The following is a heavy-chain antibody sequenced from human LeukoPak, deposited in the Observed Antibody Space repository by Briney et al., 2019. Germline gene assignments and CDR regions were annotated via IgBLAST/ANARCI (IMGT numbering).Heavy chain of an antibody. CDR3: AGPLRVIYSGSYLGPFDY. D-gene: IGHD1-26*01. V-gene: IGHV3-21*01. CDR1: GFTFSSYS. CDR2: ISSSSSYI. Sequence: GGSLRLSCAASGFTFSSYSMNWVRQAPGKGLEWVSYISSSSSYIYYADSVKGRFTISRDNAKNSLYLQMNSLRAEDTAVYYCAGPLRVIYSGSYLGPFDYWGQGTLVTVSS. J-gene: IGHJ4*02.